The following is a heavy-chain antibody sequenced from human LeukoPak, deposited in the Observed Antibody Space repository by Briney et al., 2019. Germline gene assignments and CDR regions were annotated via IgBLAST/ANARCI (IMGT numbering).Heavy chain of an antibody. Sequence: ASVKVSCKASGYTFTSYYMHWVRQAPGRGLEWMGIINPSGGSTSYAQKFQGRVTMTRDTSTSTVYMELSSLRSEHTAVYYCARVPYDSSVYYYQFDYWGQGTLVTVSS. V-gene: IGHV1-46*01. CDR2: INPSGGST. D-gene: IGHD3-22*01. CDR1: GYTFTSYY. CDR3: ARVPYDSSVYYYQFDY. J-gene: IGHJ4*02.